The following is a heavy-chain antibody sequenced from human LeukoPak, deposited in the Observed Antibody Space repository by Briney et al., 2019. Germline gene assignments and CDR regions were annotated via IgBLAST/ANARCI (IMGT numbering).Heavy chain of an antibody. V-gene: IGHV4-61*02. CDR3: ARQTGSGLFILP. D-gene: IGHD3/OR15-3a*01. CDR2: IYTSGNT. J-gene: IGHJ4*02. CDR1: GASISSGLYY. Sequence: PSQTLSLTCTVSGASISSGLYYWNWIRQPAGKGLEWIGRIYTSGNTDYNPSLKRRVTISVDTSKSQFSLKLSSVTAADTAVYYCARQTGSGLFILPGGQGTLVTVSS.